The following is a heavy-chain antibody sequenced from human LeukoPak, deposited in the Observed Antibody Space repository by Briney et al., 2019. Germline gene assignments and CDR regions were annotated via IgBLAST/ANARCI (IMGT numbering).Heavy chain of an antibody. Sequence: GGSLRLSCAASGFTFSSYAMHWVRQAPGKGLEWVAVISYDGSNKYYADSVKGRFTISRDNSKNTLYLQMNTLRAEDTAVYYCARDVSYWGQGTLVTVSS. V-gene: IGHV3-30*14. J-gene: IGHJ4*02. CDR1: GFTFSSYA. CDR2: ISYDGSNK. CDR3: ARDVSY. D-gene: IGHD5/OR15-5a*01.